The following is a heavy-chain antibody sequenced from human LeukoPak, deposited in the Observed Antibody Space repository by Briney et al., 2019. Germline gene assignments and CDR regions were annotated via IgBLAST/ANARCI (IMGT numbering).Heavy chain of an antibody. J-gene: IGHJ4*02. CDR3: ARGRGGNYAPIDH. CDR1: GFTFSPFS. D-gene: IGHD4-11*01. Sequence: GRSLRLSCAASGFTFSPFSMPWVRQAPSKGLEWVAVISYDGSNKYYADSVKGRFTISRDNSRNTLYLQMNSLRAEDTAVYYCARGRGGNYAPIDHGGQGTVVTVSS. V-gene: IGHV3-30-3*01. CDR2: ISYDGSNK.